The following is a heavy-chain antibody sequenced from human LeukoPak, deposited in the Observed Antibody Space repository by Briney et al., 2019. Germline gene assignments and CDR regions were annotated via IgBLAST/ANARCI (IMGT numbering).Heavy chain of an antibody. CDR1: GFTFSRSA. CDR3: ARDGRYYDSSGYLSSPYDAFDI. D-gene: IGHD3-22*01. J-gene: IGHJ3*02. V-gene: IGHV3-30*04. Sequence: PGGSLRLSCAASGFTFSRSAMHWVRQAPGKGLEWVAIISYDGGNKYYADSVKGRFTISRDNSKNTLYLQMNSLRAEDTAVYYCARDGRYYDSSGYLSSPYDAFDIWGQGTMVTVSS. CDR2: ISYDGGNK.